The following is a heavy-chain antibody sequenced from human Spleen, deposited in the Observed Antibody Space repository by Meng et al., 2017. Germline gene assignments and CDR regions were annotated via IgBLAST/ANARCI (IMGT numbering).Heavy chain of an antibody. D-gene: IGHD3-10*01. CDR3: AREVPRITMLNWFDP. J-gene: IGHJ5*02. CDR1: GGSVSSGGYY. V-gene: IGHV4-61*08. Sequence: QGRLQESGPGLVRPSETLSLTCTVSGGSVSSGGYYWSWIRQPPGKGLEWIGYIYYSGSTNYNPSLKSRVTISVDTSKNQFSLKLSSVTAADTAVYYCAREVPRITMLNWFDPWGQGTLVTVSS. CDR2: IYYSGST.